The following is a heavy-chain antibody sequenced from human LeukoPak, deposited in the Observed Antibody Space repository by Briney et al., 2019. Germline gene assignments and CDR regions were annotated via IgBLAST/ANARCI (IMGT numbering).Heavy chain of an antibody. Sequence: SSETLSLTSAVYGGSFSGYYWSWIRQPPGKGLEWIGEINHSGSTNYNTSLKSRVSISVDTSKNQFSLKLRSVTAADTAVYYCARGLLKGIPVAGTPWGQGTLVGVSS. V-gene: IGHV4-34*01. CDR2: INHSGST. D-gene: IGHD6-19*01. CDR1: GGSFSGYY. CDR3: ARGLLKGIPVAGTP. J-gene: IGHJ5*02.